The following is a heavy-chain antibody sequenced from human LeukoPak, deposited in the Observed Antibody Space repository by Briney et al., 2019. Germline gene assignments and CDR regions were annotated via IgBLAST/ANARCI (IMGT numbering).Heavy chain of an antibody. CDR3: ARTIAVAGLYNWFEP. Sequence: GESLKISCKGSGYSFTSYWIGWVRQMPGKGLEWMGIIYPGDSDTRYSPSFQGQVTISADKSISTAYLQWSSLKASDTAMYYCARTIAVAGLYNWFEPWGQGTLVTVSS. D-gene: IGHD6-19*01. J-gene: IGHJ5*02. V-gene: IGHV5-51*01. CDR2: IYPGDSDT. CDR1: GYSFTSYW.